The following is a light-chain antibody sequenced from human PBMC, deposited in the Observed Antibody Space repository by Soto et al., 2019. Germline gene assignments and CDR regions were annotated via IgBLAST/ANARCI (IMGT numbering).Light chain of an antibody. CDR3: MQALQTPVT. J-gene: IGKJ5*01. V-gene: IGKV2-28*01. CDR2: LVS. Sequence: DIVMTQSPLSLPVTPGEPASISCRSSQSLLHSNGYNYLDWYLQKPGQSPHLLIYLVSNRASGVPDRFSGSGSGTDFTLKIGRVEAEDVGVYYCMQALQTPVTFGQGTRLEIK. CDR1: QSLLHSNGYNY.